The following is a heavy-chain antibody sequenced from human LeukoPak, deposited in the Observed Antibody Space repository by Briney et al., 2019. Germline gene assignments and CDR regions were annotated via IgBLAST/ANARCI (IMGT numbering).Heavy chain of an antibody. J-gene: IGHJ4*02. CDR2: IHYTGTT. D-gene: IGHD3-10*01. CDR1: GGSMNRYH. Sequence: SETLSLTCTVSGGSMNRYHWTWIRQSPGKGPELIGHIHYTGTTTYSPSLKSRVPISVDTSKNQFSLKLSSVTAADTAVYYCARIMVSDYYGSGSYYGGYYFDYWGQGTLVTVSS. CDR3: ARIMVSDYYGSGSYYGGYYFDY. V-gene: IGHV4-59*08.